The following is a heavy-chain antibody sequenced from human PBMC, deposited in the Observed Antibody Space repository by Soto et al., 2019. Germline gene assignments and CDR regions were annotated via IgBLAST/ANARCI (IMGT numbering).Heavy chain of an antibody. CDR1: GFSLSTSGVG. V-gene: IGHV2-5*01. CDR3: AHRGYYYYGMHV. Sequence: SGPTLVNPTQTLTLTCTFSGFSLSTSGVGVGWIRQPPGKALEWLALISWNDDKRYSPSLKSRLTITKDNSKNQVVLTMTNMDPVDTATYYCAHRGYYYYGMHVWGQGTPVTVSS. CDR2: ISWNDDK. J-gene: IGHJ6*02.